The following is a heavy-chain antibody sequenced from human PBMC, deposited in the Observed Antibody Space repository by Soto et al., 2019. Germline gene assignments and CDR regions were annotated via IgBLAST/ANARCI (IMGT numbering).Heavy chain of an antibody. CDR2: IIPIFGTA. J-gene: IGHJ1*01. V-gene: IGHV1-69*12. D-gene: IGHD5-12*01. CDR3: ATTRMVATEGVRAEYFQH. CDR1: GGTFSSYA. Sequence: QVQLVQSGAEVKKPGSSVKVSCKASGGTFSSYAISWVRQAPGQGLEWMGGIIPIFGTANYAQKFQGRVTITADESTSTAYMELSSLRSEDTAVYYCATTRMVATEGVRAEYFQHWGQGTLVTVSS.